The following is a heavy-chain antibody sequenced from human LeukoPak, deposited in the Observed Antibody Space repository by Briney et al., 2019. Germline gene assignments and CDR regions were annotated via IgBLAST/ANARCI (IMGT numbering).Heavy chain of an antibody. D-gene: IGHD2-15*01. J-gene: IGHJ4*02. CDR1: GGSVTSGSYY. V-gene: IGHV4-61*02. CDR2: ISTSGST. Sequence: SETLSLTCSVSGGSVTSGSYYWSWIRQPAGKGLEWIGRISTSGSTNCNPSLKSRVTMSLDTSKNQSSLKLNSLTAADTAVYYCARGAALAIDYWGQGALVTVSS. CDR3: ARGAALAIDY.